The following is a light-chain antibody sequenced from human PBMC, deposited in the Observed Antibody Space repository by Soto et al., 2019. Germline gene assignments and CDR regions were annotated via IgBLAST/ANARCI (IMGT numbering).Light chain of an antibody. CDR1: SSNIGSNY. Sequence: QSVLTQPPSASGTPGQRVTISCSGSSSNIGSNYVYWYQQLPGTAPKLLIYRNNQRPSGVPDRFSGSKSGTSASLAISGLRSEDEADFYCAAWDVSLSGVVFGGGTKLTDL. CDR3: AAWDVSLSGVV. V-gene: IGLV1-47*01. CDR2: RNN. J-gene: IGLJ2*01.